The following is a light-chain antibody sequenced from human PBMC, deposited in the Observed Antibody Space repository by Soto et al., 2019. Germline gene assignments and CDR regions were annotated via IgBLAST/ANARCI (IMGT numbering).Light chain of an antibody. J-gene: IGLJ1*01. V-gene: IGLV2-11*01. CDR1: SSDVAGYNY. Sequence: QSVLTQPRSVSGSPGQSVTLSCTGTSSDVAGYNYVSWYQQHPGKAPKLLICDISKRPSGVPDRFSGSLSGNKASLTLSGLQAEDEADYYCCSYAGGPYVFGTGTKVTVL. CDR2: DIS. CDR3: CSYAGGPYV.